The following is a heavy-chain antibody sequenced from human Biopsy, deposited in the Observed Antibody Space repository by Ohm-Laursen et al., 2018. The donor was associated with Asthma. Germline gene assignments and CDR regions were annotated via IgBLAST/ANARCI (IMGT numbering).Heavy chain of an antibody. CDR1: GFTFRTYG. V-gene: IGHV3-30*05. CDR3: ARATVAAAGND. Sequence: SLRLSCSASGFTFRTYGMHWVRQTPGKGLEWLSSISYDGHNQHYADSVKGRFTISRGNSKNTVSLEMNSLRRDDTAVYFCARATVAAAGNDWGQGTLVTVSS. J-gene: IGHJ4*02. CDR2: ISYDGHNQ. D-gene: IGHD6-13*01.